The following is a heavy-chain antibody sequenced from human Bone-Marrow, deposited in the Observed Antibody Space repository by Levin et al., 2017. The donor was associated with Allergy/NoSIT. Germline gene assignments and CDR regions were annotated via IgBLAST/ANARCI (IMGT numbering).Heavy chain of an antibody. V-gene: IGHV4-59*08. CDR1: GGSINNYY. CDR2: IYYSGST. D-gene: IGHD3-10*01. J-gene: IGHJ4*02. Sequence: PSQTLSLTCTVSGGSINNYYWSWIRQPPGKGLEWIGYIYYSGSTNYNPSLKSRVTMSVDTSKDQFSLKLTSVTAADTAVYYCARLVGGIGYFDYWGQGALVTVSS. CDR3: ARLVGGIGYFDY.